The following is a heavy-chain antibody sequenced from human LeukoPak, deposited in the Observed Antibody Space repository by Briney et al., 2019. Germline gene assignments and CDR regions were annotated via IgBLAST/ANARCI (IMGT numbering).Heavy chain of an antibody. J-gene: IGHJ4*02. CDR3: ARHYRPFIAALDY. D-gene: IGHD6-13*01. CDR1: GGSINTYY. Sequence: PSETLSLTCTLSGGSINTYYWSWIRQTPGEGLGWVGYIYYTGSTAYNPSLTSRVTISVDTSKNQFSLMLSSVTAADTALYCCARHYRPFIAALDYWGQGILGTVSS. CDR2: IYYTGST. V-gene: IGHV4-59*08.